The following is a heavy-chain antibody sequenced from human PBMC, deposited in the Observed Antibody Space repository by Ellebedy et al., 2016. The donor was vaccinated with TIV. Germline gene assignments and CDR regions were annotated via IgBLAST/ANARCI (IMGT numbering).Heavy chain of an antibody. J-gene: IGHJ4*02. D-gene: IGHD3-10*01. CDR1: GYSFTSYW. Sequence: PGGSLRLSCKGSGYSFTSYWIGWVRQMPGKGLEWMGIIYPGDSDTRYSPSFQGQVTISADKSISTAYLQWSSLKASDTAMYYCARHGLLWFGAVDYWGQGTLVTVSS. CDR3: ARHGLLWFGAVDY. V-gene: IGHV5-51*01. CDR2: IYPGDSDT.